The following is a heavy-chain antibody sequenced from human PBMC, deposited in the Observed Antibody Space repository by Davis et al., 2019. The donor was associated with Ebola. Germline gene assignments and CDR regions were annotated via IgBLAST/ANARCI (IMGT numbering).Heavy chain of an antibody. V-gene: IGHV3-23*01. D-gene: IGHD2/OR15-2a*01. J-gene: IGHJ4*02. CDR3: ARDVVIVGGGFNY. CDR1: GFTFSSYA. Sequence: PGGSLRLSCAASGFTFSSYAMSWVRQAPGKGLEWVSAISGSGGSTYYADSVKGRFTISRDNARNSLFLQMNSLRAEDTAVYYCARDVVIVGGGFNYWGQGTLVTVSS. CDR2: ISGSGGST.